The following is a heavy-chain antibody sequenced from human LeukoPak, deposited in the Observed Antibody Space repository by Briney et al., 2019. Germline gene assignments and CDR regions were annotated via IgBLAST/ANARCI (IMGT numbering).Heavy chain of an antibody. J-gene: IGHJ6*03. CDR2: IWYDGSSE. Sequence: PGGSLRLSCAASGFRFSSYGMHWVRQAPGKGLEWVAIIWYDGSSEYYTDSVKGRFTISRDNSKNTLYLQMNSLRAEDTAVYYCANTPPRGYSGGYPYYYYMDVWGKGTTVTVSS. CDR1: GFRFSSYG. D-gene: IGHD3-22*01. CDR3: ANTPPRGYSGGYPYYYYMDV. V-gene: IGHV3-33*06.